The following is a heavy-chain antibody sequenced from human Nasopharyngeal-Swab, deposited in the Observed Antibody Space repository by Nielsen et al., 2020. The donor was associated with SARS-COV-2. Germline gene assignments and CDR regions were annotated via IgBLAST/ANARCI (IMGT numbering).Heavy chain of an antibody. CDR1: GFTFSSYW. V-gene: IGHV3-74*01. Sequence: GESLKISCAASGFTFSSYWMHWVRHAPGKGLVWVSRSDGSSTSYADSVKGRFTISRDNAKNTLYLKMNSLRAGDTAVYYCARVPKRGYFDYWGQGTLVTVSS. CDR2: SDGSST. J-gene: IGHJ4*02. D-gene: IGHD3-10*01. CDR3: ARVPKRGYFDY.